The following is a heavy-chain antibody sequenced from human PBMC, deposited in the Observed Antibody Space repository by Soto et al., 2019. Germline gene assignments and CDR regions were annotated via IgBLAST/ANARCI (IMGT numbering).Heavy chain of an antibody. Sequence: EVQLVESGGGLVKPGGSLRLSCAASGFTFSNAWMSWVRQAPGKGLEWDGRIKSKTDGGTTDYAAPVKGRFTISRDDTKNTLYLQMNSLKTEDTAVYYCTTTPYVLYDFWSGYPPTNWFDPWGQGTLVTVSS. D-gene: IGHD3-3*01. CDR3: TTTPYVLYDFWSGYPPTNWFDP. CDR1: GFTFSNAW. J-gene: IGHJ5*02. V-gene: IGHV3-15*01. CDR2: IKSKTDGGTT.